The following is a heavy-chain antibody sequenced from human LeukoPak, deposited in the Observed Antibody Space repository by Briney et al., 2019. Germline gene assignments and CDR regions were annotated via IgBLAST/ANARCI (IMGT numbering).Heavy chain of an antibody. CDR3: ARFHSGSYYIGFDP. V-gene: IGHV3-11*04. J-gene: IGHJ5*02. CDR2: ISSSGSTI. CDR1: GFIFSDYY. Sequence: KAGGSLRLSCAASGFIFSDYYMSWIRQAPGKGLEWVSYISSSGSTIYYADSVKGRFTISRDNAKNSLYLQMNSLRAEDTAVYYCARFHSGSYYIGFDPWGQGTLVTVSS. D-gene: IGHD1-26*01.